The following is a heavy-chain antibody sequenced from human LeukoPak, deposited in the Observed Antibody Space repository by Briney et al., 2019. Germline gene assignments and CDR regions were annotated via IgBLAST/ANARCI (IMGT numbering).Heavy chain of an antibody. CDR2: IRYDGSNK. Sequence: GGSLRLSCAASGFTFSSYGMHWVRQAPGKGLEWVAFIRYDGSNKYYADSVKGRFTISRDNSKNTLYLQMNSLRAEDTAVYYCAKGDYYGSGSYYNVQDYWGQGTLVTVSS. CDR3: AKGDYYGSGSYYNVQDY. J-gene: IGHJ4*02. CDR1: GFTFSSYG. V-gene: IGHV3-30*02. D-gene: IGHD3-10*01.